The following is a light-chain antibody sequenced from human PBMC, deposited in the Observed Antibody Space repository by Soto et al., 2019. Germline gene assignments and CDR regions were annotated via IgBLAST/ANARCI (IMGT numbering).Light chain of an antibody. Sequence: QSVLTQPPSVYGAPGQRVTISCTGSSSNIGAGYDVQWYQQLPGAAPRLLILGTTDRPSGVPDRFSGSRSGTAAPLASSGHRAEDEADYYCQSSDIRLGGAVGFGGGTKRTLL. CDR1: SSNIGAGYD. CDR2: GTT. CDR3: QSSDIRLGGAVG. J-gene: IGLJ2*01. V-gene: IGLV1-40*01.